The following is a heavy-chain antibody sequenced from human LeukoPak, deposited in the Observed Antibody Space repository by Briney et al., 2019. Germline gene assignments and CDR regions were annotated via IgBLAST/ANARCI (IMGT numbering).Heavy chain of an antibody. CDR2: IRPSGDNT. J-gene: IGHJ5*02. CDR3: AKDKVAGSNWFDP. Sequence: GGALRLSCAASGFTFSSYDMTWVRQAPGRGLEWVSSIRPSGDNTYYADSAKGRFTISRDNSKNTLYLQMNSLRAEDTAVYYCAKDKVAGSNWFDPWGQGTLVTVSS. CDR1: GFTFSSYD. V-gene: IGHV3-23*01. D-gene: IGHD6-19*01.